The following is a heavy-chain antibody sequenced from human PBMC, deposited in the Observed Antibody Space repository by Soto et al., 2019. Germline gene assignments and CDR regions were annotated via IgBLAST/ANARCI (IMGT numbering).Heavy chain of an antibody. D-gene: IGHD1-20*01. Sequence: ASVKVSCKASGGTFSSNAISWVRQAPGQGLVWMGGIIPMFGTANYAQEFQGRVTITADESTSTAYMELSSLRSEDTAVYFCAIEYNWNDVRYGMDVWGQGTTVTVSS. CDR1: GGTFSSNA. V-gene: IGHV1-69*13. CDR2: IIPMFGTA. J-gene: IGHJ6*02. CDR3: AIEYNWNDVRYGMDV.